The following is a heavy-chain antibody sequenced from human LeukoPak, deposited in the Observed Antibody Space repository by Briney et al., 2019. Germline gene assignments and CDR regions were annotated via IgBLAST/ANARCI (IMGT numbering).Heavy chain of an antibody. J-gene: IGHJ4*02. CDR1: GFTVSSNY. CDR2: ISTRDNTI. Sequence: GGSLRLSCAASGFTVSSNYMSWIRQTPGKGLEWLSYISTRDNTIQYADSVKGRFTISRDNANNSVFLQMNNLRAEDSAIYYCARGARWAYYFDYWGQGSLVTVSS. CDR3: ARGARWAYYFDY. V-gene: IGHV3-11*01. D-gene: IGHD4-23*01.